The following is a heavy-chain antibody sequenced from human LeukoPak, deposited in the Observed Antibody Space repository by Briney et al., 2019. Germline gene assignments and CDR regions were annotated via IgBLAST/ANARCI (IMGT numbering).Heavy chain of an antibody. J-gene: IGHJ4*02. Sequence: GGSLRLSCTASGFTFGDYAMSWVRQAPGKGLEWVGFIRSKAYGGTTEYAASVKGRFTISRDDSKSIAYLQMDSLKTEDTAVYYCTGNYYGSGSYADFDYWGQGTLVTVSS. V-gene: IGHV3-49*04. CDR2: IRSKAYGGTT. CDR1: GFTFGDYA. CDR3: TGNYYGSGSYADFDY. D-gene: IGHD3-10*01.